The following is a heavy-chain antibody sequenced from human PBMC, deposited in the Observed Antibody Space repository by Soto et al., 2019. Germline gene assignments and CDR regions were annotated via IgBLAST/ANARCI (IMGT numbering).Heavy chain of an antibody. CDR3: ARPNSLGYYMDV. CDR2: INHSGST. Sequence: PSETLSLTCAVYGGSFSGYYWSWIRQPPGKGLEWIGEINHSGSTNYNPSLKSRVTISVDTSKNQFSLNLSSVTAADTAVYYCARPNSLGYYMDVWGKGTTVTVSS. V-gene: IGHV4-34*01. D-gene: IGHD6-13*01. J-gene: IGHJ6*03. CDR1: GGSFSGYY.